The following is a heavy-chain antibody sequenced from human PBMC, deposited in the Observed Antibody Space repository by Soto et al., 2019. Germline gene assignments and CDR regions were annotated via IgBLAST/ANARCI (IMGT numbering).Heavy chain of an antibody. D-gene: IGHD6-19*01. J-gene: IGHJ4*02. CDR2: VYYTGST. CDR1: GGSISGSY. CDR3: ARSVAVPGAHIDY. Sequence: AETLSLTCSVSGGSISGSYWSWIRQSPGKGLEWLGYVYYTGSTNYSPSLRSRVSISVDTSKNEFSLRLSSVTAADTAVYFCARSVAVPGAHIDYWGQGTQVTVSS. V-gene: IGHV4-59*01.